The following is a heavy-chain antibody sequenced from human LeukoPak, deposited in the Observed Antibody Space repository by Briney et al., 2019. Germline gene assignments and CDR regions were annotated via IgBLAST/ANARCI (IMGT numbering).Heavy chain of an antibody. D-gene: IGHD3-22*01. CDR3: ARDTYDSSGGLDY. V-gene: IGHV1-2*06. J-gene: IGHJ4*02. CDR1: VYIFTGYY. CDR2: INPNSGGT. Sequence: VASVKVSCMASVYIFTGYYMHWVQQAPGQGLEWMGRINPNSGGTNYAQKFQGRVSMTRDTSISTAYMEPSRLSSDDTAVYYCARDTYDSSGGLDYWGQGTLVTVSS.